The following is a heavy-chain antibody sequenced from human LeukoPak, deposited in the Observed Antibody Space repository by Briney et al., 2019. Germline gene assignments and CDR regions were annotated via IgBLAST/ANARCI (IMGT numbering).Heavy chain of an antibody. CDR3: ARDNSGWSVDY. CDR1: GYTFSSYY. V-gene: IGHV1-46*04. CDR2: ISPSGDYT. Sequence: GASVKVSCKASGYTFSSYYMHWVRQAPGQGLEWTGVISPSGDYTRYAQKLQGRVSMTLDTSTSTVYMELNSLESEDTAMYYCARDNSGWSVDYWGQGTLVTVTS. J-gene: IGHJ4*02. D-gene: IGHD6-19*01.